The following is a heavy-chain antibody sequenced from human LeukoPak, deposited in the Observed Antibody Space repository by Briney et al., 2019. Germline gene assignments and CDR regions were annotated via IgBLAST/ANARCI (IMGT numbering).Heavy chain of an antibody. CDR3: ARHAAGLNWYFDL. CDR1: GGSISSYY. V-gene: IGHV4-59*01. J-gene: IGHJ2*01. Sequence: SETLSLTXTVSGGSISSYYWSWIRQPPGKGLEWIGYIYYSGSTNYNPSLKSRVTISVDTSKNQFSLKLSSVTAADTAAYYCARHAAGLNWYFDLWGRGTLVTVSS. D-gene: IGHD6-13*01. CDR2: IYYSGST.